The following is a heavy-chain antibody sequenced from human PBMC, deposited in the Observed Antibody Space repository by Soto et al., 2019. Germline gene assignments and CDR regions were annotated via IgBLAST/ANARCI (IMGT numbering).Heavy chain of an antibody. V-gene: IGHV1-3*01. Sequence: ASVKVSCKASGYTFTSYGISWVRQAPGQGLEWMGWINAGNGNTKYSQKFQGRVTITRDTSASTAYMELSSLRSEDTAVYYCARPLWFGELSMDVWGQGTTVTVSS. CDR1: GYTFTSYG. J-gene: IGHJ6*02. CDR3: ARPLWFGELSMDV. CDR2: INAGNGNT. D-gene: IGHD3-10*01.